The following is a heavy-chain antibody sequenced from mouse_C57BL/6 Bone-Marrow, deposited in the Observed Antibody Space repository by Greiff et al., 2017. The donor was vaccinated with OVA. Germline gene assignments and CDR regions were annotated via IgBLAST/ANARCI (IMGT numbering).Heavy chain of an antibody. J-gene: IGHJ1*03. CDR3: ARITTVVAKGYWYFDV. D-gene: IGHD1-1*01. CDR1: GYTFTSYW. CDR2: IYPSDSET. V-gene: IGHV1-61*01. Sequence: VQLQQSGAELVRPGSSVKLSCKASGYTFTSYWMDWVKQRPGQGLEWIGNIYPSDSETHYNQKFKDKATLTVDKSSSTAYMQLSSLTSEDSEVYYCARITTVVAKGYWYFDVWGTGTTVTVSS.